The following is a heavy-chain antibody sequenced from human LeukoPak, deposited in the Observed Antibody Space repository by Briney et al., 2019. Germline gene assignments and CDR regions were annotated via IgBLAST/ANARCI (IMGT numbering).Heavy chain of an antibody. V-gene: IGHV1-2*02. J-gene: IGHJ4*02. CDR1: VYTFTDVY. D-gene: IGHD3-10*01. CDR2: INPNRGVT. Sequence: ASVKVSCKASVYTFTDVYVHWVRQAPGQGLEWMGWINPNRGVTNYPQKFQDRVTMTRDTSITTAYMELSRLRSDDTAVYYCARDLTYYGSGSYYFDSWGQGTLVTVSS. CDR3: ARDLTYYGSGSYYFDS.